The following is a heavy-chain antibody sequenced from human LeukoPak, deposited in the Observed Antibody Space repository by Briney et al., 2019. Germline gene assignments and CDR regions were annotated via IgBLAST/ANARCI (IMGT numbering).Heavy chain of an antibody. CDR3: ARGGPHYLARLDPFDF. J-gene: IGHJ4*02. D-gene: IGHD6-25*01. CDR1: GGSISSYY. Sequence: PSETLSLTCTVSGGSISSYYWSWIRQPPGKGLEWIGYIYYSGSTNYNPSLKSRVTISVDTSKNQFSLKLSSVTAADTAVYYCARGGPHYLARLDPFDFWGQGTLVTVSS. CDR2: IYYSGST. V-gene: IGHV4-59*01.